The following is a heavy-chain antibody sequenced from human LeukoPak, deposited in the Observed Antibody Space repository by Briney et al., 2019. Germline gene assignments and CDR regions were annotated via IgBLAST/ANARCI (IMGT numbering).Heavy chain of an antibody. CDR3: ARHLLYSSSWPIDY. J-gene: IGHJ4*02. Sequence: PGGSLRLSCAASRFTFSSYSTNWVRQALGKGLEWVSSISSSSSYIYYADSVKGRFTISRDNAKNSLYLQMNSLRAEDTAVYYCARHLLYSSSWPIDYWGQGTLVTVSS. V-gene: IGHV3-21*01. CDR1: RFTFSSYS. D-gene: IGHD6-13*01. CDR2: ISSSSSYI.